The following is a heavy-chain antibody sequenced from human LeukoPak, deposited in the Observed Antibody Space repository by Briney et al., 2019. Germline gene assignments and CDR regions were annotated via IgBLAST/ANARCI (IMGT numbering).Heavy chain of an antibody. J-gene: IGHJ3*02. CDR2: IYTSGST. Sequence: PSETLSLTCTVSGGSISSYYRSWIRQPAGKGLEWIGRIYTSGSTNYNPSLKSRVTMSVDTSKNQFSLKLSSVTAADTAVYYCARVSGYCSSTSCPPEFDIWGQGTMVTASS. V-gene: IGHV4-4*07. D-gene: IGHD2-2*01. CDR1: GGSISSYY. CDR3: ARVSGYCSSTSCPPEFDI.